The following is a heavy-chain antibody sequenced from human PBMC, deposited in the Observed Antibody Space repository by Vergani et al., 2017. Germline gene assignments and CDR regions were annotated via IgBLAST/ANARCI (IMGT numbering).Heavy chain of an antibody. Sequence: EVQLLESGGGLVQPGGSLRVSCAASGFTFSSDAMSWVRQAPGKGLEWVSAINRGSTTYYADSVKGRFTISRDNSKNTLFLEMNSLRTEDTATYFCAKGLGITLTAVWGGLDSWGPGTVVLVSS. D-gene: IGHD3-16*01. V-gene: IGHV3-23*01. CDR1: GFTFSSDA. CDR2: INRGSTT. CDR3: AKGLGITLTAVWGGLDS. J-gene: IGHJ4*02.